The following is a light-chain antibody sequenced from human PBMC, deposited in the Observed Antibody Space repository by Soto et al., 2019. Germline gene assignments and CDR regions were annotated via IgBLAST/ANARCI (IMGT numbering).Light chain of an antibody. CDR3: LQPNNYPWT. Sequence: DIQMTQSPSAMSASVGDRVTITCRASQGIRNYLAWFQQRPGKVPNRLIYAASSLESGVPSRFRGSGSGTEFTLTISSLQPEDFATHSCLQPNNYPWTFAQGPKVDIK. V-gene: IGKV1-17*03. CDR1: QGIRNY. CDR2: AAS. J-gene: IGKJ1*01.